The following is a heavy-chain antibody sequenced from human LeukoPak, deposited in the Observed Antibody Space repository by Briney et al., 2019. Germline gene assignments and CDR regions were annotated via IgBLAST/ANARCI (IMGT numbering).Heavy chain of an antibody. D-gene: IGHD4-17*01. CDR1: GGSISSYY. CDR3: ARMTTANWFDP. J-gene: IGHJ5*02. V-gene: IGHV4-59*01. Sequence: SETLSLTCTVSGGSISSYYWSWIRQPPGKGLEWFGYIYYSGSTNYNPSLKSRVTISVDTSKNQFSLKLSSVTAADTAVYYCARMTTANWFDPWGQGTLVTVSS. CDR2: IYYSGST.